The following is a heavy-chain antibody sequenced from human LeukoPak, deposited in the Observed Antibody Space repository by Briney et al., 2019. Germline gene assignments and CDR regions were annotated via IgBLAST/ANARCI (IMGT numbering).Heavy chain of an antibody. Sequence: GGTLRLSCAASGFTFSNHYMSWVRQAPGKGLEWVSIIHGAGSVDYADSVKGRFTVSRDTSKNTLHLQMNRLSAEDTAMYFCAREILETGVRGVISHFYYHGLDVWGKGTTVTVSS. CDR1: GFTFSNHY. D-gene: IGHD3-10*01. J-gene: IGHJ6*04. CDR2: IHGAGSV. V-gene: IGHV3-53*01. CDR3: AREILETGVRGVISHFYYHGLDV.